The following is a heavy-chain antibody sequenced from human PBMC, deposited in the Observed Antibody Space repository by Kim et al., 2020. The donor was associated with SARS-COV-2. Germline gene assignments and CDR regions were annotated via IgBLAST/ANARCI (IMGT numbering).Heavy chain of an antibody. Sequence: SETLSLTCTVSGGSISSGSYYWSWIRQPPGKGLEWIGNIYYSGSTYYNPSLKSRVTISVDTSKNQFSLKLSSVTAADTAVYYCVSGCMTNYNFDYWGQGTLVTVSS. D-gene: IGHD2-15*01. CDR3: VSGCMTNYNFDY. J-gene: IGHJ4*02. CDR1: GGSISSGSYY. CDR2: IYYSGST. V-gene: IGHV4-39*01.